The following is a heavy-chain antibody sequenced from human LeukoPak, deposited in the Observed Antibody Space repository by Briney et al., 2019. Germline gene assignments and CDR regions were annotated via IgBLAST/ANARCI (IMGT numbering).Heavy chain of an antibody. CDR1: GGSISSYY. Sequence: SETLSLTCTVSGGSISSYYWSWIRQPPGKGLEWVGEINHSGSTNYNPSLKSRVTISVDTSKNQFSLKLSSVTAADTAVYYCARRRYCSGGSCKFFDYWGQGTLVTVSS. D-gene: IGHD2-15*01. CDR3: ARRRYCSGGSCKFFDY. J-gene: IGHJ4*02. CDR2: INHSGST. V-gene: IGHV4-34*01.